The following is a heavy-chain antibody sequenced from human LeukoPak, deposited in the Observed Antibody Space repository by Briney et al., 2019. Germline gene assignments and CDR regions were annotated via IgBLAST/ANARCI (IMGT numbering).Heavy chain of an antibody. CDR3: FRNLGYGRA. Sequence: GGSLRLSCAASGFTFSSYSMNWVRQAPGKGPVWVARINGDGSNTAYADSVKGRFIVSRDDAKDTLYLQMNSLRAEDTAVYYCFRNLGYGRAWGQGTLVTVSS. V-gene: IGHV3-74*01. CDR2: INGDGSNT. CDR1: GFTFSSYS. J-gene: IGHJ5*02. D-gene: IGHD6-19*01.